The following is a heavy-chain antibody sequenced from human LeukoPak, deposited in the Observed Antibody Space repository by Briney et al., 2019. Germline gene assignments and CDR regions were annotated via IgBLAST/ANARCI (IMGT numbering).Heavy chain of an antibody. J-gene: IGHJ4*02. Sequence: ASVKVSCKASGYSFGSFGINWVRQAPGQGLEWMGWIGAYNGDTNYAQKLQGRVTMTTDTSTSTAYMGLMSLRSDDTAVYYCARGGYYGSGSFPDYWGQGTLVTVSS. CDR1: GYSFGSFG. D-gene: IGHD3-10*01. CDR2: IGAYNGDT. V-gene: IGHV1-18*01. CDR3: ARGGYYGSGSFPDY.